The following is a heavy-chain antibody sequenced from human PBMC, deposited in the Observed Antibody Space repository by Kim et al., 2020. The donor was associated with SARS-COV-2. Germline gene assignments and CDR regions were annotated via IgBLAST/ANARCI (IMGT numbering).Heavy chain of an antibody. CDR1: GFTFSSYW. CDR3: ARDRFRYYYGSGSYYSAHSYYYYGMDV. J-gene: IGHJ6*02. D-gene: IGHD3-10*01. V-gene: IGHV3-7*05. CDR2: IKQDGSEK. Sequence: GGSLRLSCAASGFTFSSYWMSWVRQAPGKGLEWVANIKQDGSEKYYVDSVKGRFTISRDNAKNSLYLQMNSLRAEDTAVYYCARDRFRYYYGSGSYYSAHSYYYYGMDVWGQGTTVTVSS.